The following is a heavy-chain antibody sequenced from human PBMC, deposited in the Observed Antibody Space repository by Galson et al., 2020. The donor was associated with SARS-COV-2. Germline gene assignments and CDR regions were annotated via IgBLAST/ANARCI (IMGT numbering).Heavy chain of an antibody. D-gene: IGHD3-3*01. J-gene: IGHJ4*02. V-gene: IGHV3-66*02. Sequence: GESLKISCAASGFAVNSHYMTWVRQAPGKGLELVSVIYSGGNSYHADSVKGRFIISRDNSRNTVYLQMNSLRPDDTAIYYCARGSIFWSGFYCDSWGQGTLVTVSS. CDR1: GFAVNSHY. CDR3: ARGSIFWSGFYCDS. CDR2: IYSGGNS.